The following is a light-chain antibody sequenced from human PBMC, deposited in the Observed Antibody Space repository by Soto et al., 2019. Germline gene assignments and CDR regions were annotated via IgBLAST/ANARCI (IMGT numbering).Light chain of an antibody. CDR1: QSVSSF. J-gene: IGKJ1*01. Sequence: EIVMTQSPATLSVSPGERATLSCRASQSVSSFLAWYQQKPGQAPRLLIYGASTRATGIPARFSGSGSGTEFTLTISSLQSEDSAVYYCLQYNNWPRAFGQGTKVDIK. CDR3: LQYNNWPRA. CDR2: GAS. V-gene: IGKV3-15*01.